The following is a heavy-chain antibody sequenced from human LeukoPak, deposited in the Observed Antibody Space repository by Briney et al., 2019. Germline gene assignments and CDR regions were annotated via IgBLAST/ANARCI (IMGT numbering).Heavy chain of an antibody. J-gene: IGHJ5*02. V-gene: IGHV1-69*13. CDR2: IIPIFGTA. Sequence: SVKVSCKASGGTFSSYAISWVRQAPGQGLEWMGGIIPIFGTANYAQKFQGRVTITADESTSTAYMELSSLRSEDTAVYYCARTRRDGYNTYNRFDPWGQGTLVTVSS. CDR1: GGTFSSYA. CDR3: ARTRRDGYNTYNRFDP. D-gene: IGHD5-24*01.